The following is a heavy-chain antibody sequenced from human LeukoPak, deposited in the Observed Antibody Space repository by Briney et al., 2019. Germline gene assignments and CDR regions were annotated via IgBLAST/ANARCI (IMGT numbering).Heavy chain of an antibody. J-gene: IGHJ4*02. CDR3: ASAIYDILTGYPPDGDY. CDR1: GYTFTSYD. CDR2: MNPNSGNT. Sequence: ASVKVSCKASGYTFTSYDINWVRQATGQGLEWMGWMNPNSGNTGYAQKFQGRVTMTRNTSISTAYMELSSLRSEDTAVYYCASAIYDILTGYPPDGDYWGQGTLVTVSS. D-gene: IGHD3-9*01. V-gene: IGHV1-8*01.